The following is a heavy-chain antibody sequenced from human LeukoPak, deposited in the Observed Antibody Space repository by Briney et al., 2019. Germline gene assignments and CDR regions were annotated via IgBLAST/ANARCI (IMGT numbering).Heavy chain of an antibody. Sequence: SGGSLRLSCAASGFSVTSNYMNWVRQAPGNGLEWVSVIYIGGSTYYAYSVKGRFTVSRDNSKNTLSLQMNSLRAEDTAVYYCARGVFGTYFFDYWGQGALDTVSS. J-gene: IGHJ4*02. CDR2: IYIGGST. D-gene: IGHD1/OR15-1a*01. CDR1: GFSVTSNY. CDR3: ARGVFGTYFFDY. V-gene: IGHV3-66*02.